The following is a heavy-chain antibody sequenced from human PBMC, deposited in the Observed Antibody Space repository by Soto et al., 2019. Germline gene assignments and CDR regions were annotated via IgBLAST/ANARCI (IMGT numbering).Heavy chain of an antibody. CDR3: TRAVVPAAIVDY. CDR1: GFTFGDYA. D-gene: IGHD2-2*01. CDR2: IRTKAYGGTA. Sequence: PGGSLRLSCTASGFTFGDYAMSWVRQAPGKGLGWVGFIRTKAYGGTAEYAASVEGRFTISRDDSKSIAYLQMNSLKTEDTAVYYCTRAVVPAAIVDYWGQGTLVTVSS. V-gene: IGHV3-49*04. J-gene: IGHJ4*02.